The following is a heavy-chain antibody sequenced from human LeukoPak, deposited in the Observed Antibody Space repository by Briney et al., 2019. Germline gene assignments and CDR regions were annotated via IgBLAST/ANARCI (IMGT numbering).Heavy chain of an antibody. CDR2: ISWNSGSI. CDR1: GFTFDDYA. V-gene: IGHV3-9*01. J-gene: IGHJ3*02. Sequence: PGRSLRLSCAASGFTFDDYAMHWVRQAPGKGLEWVSGISWNSGSIGYADSVKGRFTISRDNAKNSLYLQMNSLRAEDTALYYYAKGQHYYDSSGYYLGHDAFDIWGQGTMVTVSS. CDR3: AKGQHYYDSSGYYLGHDAFDI. D-gene: IGHD3-22*01.